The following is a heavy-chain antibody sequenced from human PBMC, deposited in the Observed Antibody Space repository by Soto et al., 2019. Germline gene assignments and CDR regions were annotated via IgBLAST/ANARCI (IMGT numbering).Heavy chain of an antibody. CDR3: ARGRYGDY. V-gene: IGHV1-18*01. D-gene: IGHD4-17*01. Sequence: QVQLVQSGAEVKKPGASVKVSCKASGYTFTSYGITWVRQAPGQRLEWMGWISAHTHNTNYAQKVQGRVTVTTDTSTDTAYMELRSLRSDDTAVYYCARGRYGDYWGQGTLVTVSS. CDR1: GYTFTSYG. CDR2: ISAHTHNT. J-gene: IGHJ4*02.